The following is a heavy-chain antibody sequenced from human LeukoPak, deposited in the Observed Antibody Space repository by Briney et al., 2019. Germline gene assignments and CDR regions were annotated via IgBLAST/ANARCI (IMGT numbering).Heavy chain of an antibody. CDR1: GFPFSNAW. V-gene: IGHV3-15*01. CDR3: ITRAN. Sequence: PGGSLTLSCTASGFPFSNAWMNWVRQAPGKGLEWVGRNKSKTDGGTTDYAAPVKGRFTISRDDSENTVYLQMSSLQIEDTDVYYCITRANWGRGTLVTVSA. CDR2: NKSKTDGGTT. J-gene: IGHJ4*02.